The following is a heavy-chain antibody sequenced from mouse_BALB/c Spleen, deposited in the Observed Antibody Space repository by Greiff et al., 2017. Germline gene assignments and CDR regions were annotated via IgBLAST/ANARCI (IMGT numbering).Heavy chain of an antibody. CDR2: ISSGGSYT. J-gene: IGHJ4*01. CDR3: ARQTPDSSVYAMDD. Sequence: EVQLVESGGDLVKPGGSLKLSCAASGFTFSSYGMSWVRQTPDKRLEWVATISSGGSYTYYPDSVKGRFTISRDNAKNTLYLQMSSLKSEDTAMYYCARQTPDSSVYAMDDWGQGTSVTVSS. V-gene: IGHV5-6*01. CDR1: GFTFSSYG. D-gene: IGHD3-2*01.